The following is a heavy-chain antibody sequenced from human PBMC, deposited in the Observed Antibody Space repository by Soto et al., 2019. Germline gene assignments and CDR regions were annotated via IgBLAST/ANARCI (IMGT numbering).Heavy chain of an antibody. CDR1: GSSSSSYW. D-gene: IGHD6-19*01. CDR3: ARRIAVASHHHYYGMDF. CDR2: IYTGDSDT. V-gene: IGHV5-51*01. Sequence: PGESLKICCKGSGSSSSSYWNCWVRQLPEKGVELMWIIYTGDSDTRYNQSFQGQATISAATSISTSYLQWSRLTASDTAMYYCARRIAVASHHHYYGMDFWGQGTLVTVSS. J-gene: IGHJ6*02.